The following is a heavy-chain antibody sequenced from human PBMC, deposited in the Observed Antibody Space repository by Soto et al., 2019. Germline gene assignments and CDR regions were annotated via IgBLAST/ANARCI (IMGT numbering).Heavy chain of an antibody. CDR3: AKDRGVWGAEAYYGMDV. V-gene: IGHV3-30*18. D-gene: IGHD1-26*01. J-gene: IGHJ6*02. CDR1: GFTFSSYG. CDR2: ISYDGSNK. Sequence: QVQLVESGGGVVQPGRSLRLSCAASGFTFSSYGMHWVRQAPGKGLEWVAGISYDGSNKYYADSVKGRFTISRDNSKNTLYRQMNSLRAEDTAVYYCAKDRGVWGAEAYYGMDVWGQGTTVTVSS.